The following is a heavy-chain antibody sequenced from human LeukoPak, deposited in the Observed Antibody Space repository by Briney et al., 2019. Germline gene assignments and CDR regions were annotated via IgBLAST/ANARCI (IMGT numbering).Heavy chain of an antibody. D-gene: IGHD3-22*01. V-gene: IGHV1-46*01. CDR3: ARARYYDSSDLTD. J-gene: IGHJ4*02. Sequence: ASVKVSCKASGYTFTSYYMHWVRQAPGQGLEWMRIINPSGGTTSYAQKFQGRLTMTRDTSTSTVYMELSSLRSEVTAVYYCARARYYDSSDLTDWGQGTLVTVSS. CDR1: GYTFTSYY. CDR2: INPSGGTT.